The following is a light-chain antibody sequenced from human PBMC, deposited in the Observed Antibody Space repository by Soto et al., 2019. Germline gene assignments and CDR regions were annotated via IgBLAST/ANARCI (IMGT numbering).Light chain of an antibody. V-gene: IGKV3-20*01. CDR1: QSFSSSY. CDR2: GAS. J-gene: IGKJ4*01. Sequence: EIVLTQSPGTLSLSPGERATLSCRASQSFSSSYLAWYQQKPGQAPRLLIYGASSRATAIADRFSGSGSGTDFTLTISRREPEDFAVYYCQQYGSSPPAGTFGEGTKVEIK. CDR3: QQYGSSPPAGT.